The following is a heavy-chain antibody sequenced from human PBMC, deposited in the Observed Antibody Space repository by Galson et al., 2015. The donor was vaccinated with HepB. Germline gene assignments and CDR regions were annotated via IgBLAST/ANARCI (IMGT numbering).Heavy chain of an antibody. V-gene: IGHV1-18*01. CDR3: ARDYFEAWIVGATDDAFDI. D-gene: IGHD1-26*01. CDR1: GYTFTSYG. Sequence: SVKVSCKASGYTFTSYGISWVRQAPGQGLEWMGWISAYNGNTNYAQKLQGRVTMTTDTSTSTAYMELRSLRSDDTAVYYCARDYFEAWIVGATDDAFDIWGQGTMVTVSS. CDR2: ISAYNGNT. J-gene: IGHJ3*02.